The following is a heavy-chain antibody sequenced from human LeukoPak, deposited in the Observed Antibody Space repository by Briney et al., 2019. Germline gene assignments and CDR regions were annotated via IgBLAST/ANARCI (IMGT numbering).Heavy chain of an antibody. J-gene: IGHJ4*02. V-gene: IGHV3-53*05. CDR2: MYSGGNI. D-gene: IGHD6-19*01. CDR3: AKDRSSSRPGACGY. Sequence: HGGSLRLSCAASGFTVSDHYMNWVRQAPGKGLEWVSVMYSGGNIYYADSVKGRFTISRDNSKNTLYLQMNSLRAEDTAVYYCAKDRSSSRPGACGYWGQGTLVTVSS. CDR1: GFTVSDHY.